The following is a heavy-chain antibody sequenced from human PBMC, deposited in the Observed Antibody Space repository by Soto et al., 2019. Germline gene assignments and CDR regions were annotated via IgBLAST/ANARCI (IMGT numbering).Heavy chain of an antibody. Sequence: PGGSLRLSCAASGFTFSSYEMNWVRQAPGKGLEWVSYISSSGRTIYYADSVRDRFTISRDNAKKSLYLQMDTLRVEDTAVYYCARNFKLGSWHPRVDQYYYASDVWGQGTTVTVSS. CDR2: ISSSGRTI. CDR3: ARNFKLGSWHPRVDQYYYASDV. CDR1: GFTFSSYE. D-gene: IGHD6-13*01. V-gene: IGHV3-48*03. J-gene: IGHJ6*02.